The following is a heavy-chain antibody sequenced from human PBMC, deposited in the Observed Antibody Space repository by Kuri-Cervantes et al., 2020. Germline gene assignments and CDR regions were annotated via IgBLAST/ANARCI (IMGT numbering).Heavy chain of an antibody. CDR3: ATSYCSGGSFLLGAPNFQH. CDR2: IYPGDYDT. V-gene: IGHV5-51*01. J-gene: IGHJ1*01. CDR1: GSSFTRYW. D-gene: IGHD2-15*01. Sequence: GEFLKISCQGSGSSFTRYWIGWVRHMPGKGLEWMGIIYPGDYDTSYSPSFQGEVTISADKSISTASLQWSSLKASDTAMYYCATSYCSGGSFLLGAPNFQHWGQGTLVTVSS.